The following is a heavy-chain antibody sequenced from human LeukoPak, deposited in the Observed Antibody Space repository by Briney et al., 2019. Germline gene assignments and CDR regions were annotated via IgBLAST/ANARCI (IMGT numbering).Heavy chain of an antibody. J-gene: IGHJ4*02. CDR2: IYYSGIT. CDR1: GGSISRSDHY. D-gene: IGHD1-26*01. CDR3: ARESRVGGSSL. Sequence: SETLSLTCSVSGGSISRSDHYWSWIRQPPGKGLEWIGYIYYSGITYYNPSLKSRVTISVDRSKNQFSLKLSSVTAADTAVYYCARESRVGGSSLWGQGTLVTVSS. V-gene: IGHV4-30-4*01.